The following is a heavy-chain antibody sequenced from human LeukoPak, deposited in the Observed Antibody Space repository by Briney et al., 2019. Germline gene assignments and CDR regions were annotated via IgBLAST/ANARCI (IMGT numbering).Heavy chain of an antibody. CDR1: GFTFSSYW. Sequence: PGGSLRLSCAASGFTFSSYWMSWVRQAPGKGLEWVANIKQDGSEKYYVDSVKGRFTISRDNAKNSLYLQMNSLRAEETAVYYCARGKFPYNWNPVDIWGQGTMVTVSS. D-gene: IGHD1-20*01. J-gene: IGHJ3*02. CDR2: IKQDGSEK. CDR3: ARGKFPYNWNPVDI. V-gene: IGHV3-7*01.